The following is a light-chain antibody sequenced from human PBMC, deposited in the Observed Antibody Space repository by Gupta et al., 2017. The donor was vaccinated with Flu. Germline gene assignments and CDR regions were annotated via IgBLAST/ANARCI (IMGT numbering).Light chain of an antibody. CDR2: SSS. Sequence: DIQMTQSPSSLSASVGDRVTITCRASQSIDTYLNWYQQKPGEAPKLLIFSSSNLESGVPSRFSGSGYGTDFTLTISARQPEDIGIYFCQQSDSTPVLTFGGGTRV. J-gene: IGKJ4*01. CDR3: QQSDSTPVLT. V-gene: IGKV1-39*01. CDR1: QSIDTY.